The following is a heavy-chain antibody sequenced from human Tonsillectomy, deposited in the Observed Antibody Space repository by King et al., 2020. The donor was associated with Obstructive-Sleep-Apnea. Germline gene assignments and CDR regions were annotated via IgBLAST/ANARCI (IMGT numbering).Heavy chain of an antibody. CDR3: ATVDDRPPRYGMDV. CDR2: FEPEDGET. D-gene: IGHD3-22*01. Sequence: QLVQSGAEVKKPGASVKVSCKVSGYTLTELSMHWVRQAPGKGLEWMGGFEPEDGETIYAQKFQGRVTMTEDTSTDTAYMELSSLRSEDTAVYYCATVDDRPPRYGMDVWGQGTTVTVSS. V-gene: IGHV1-24*01. CDR1: GYTLTELS. J-gene: IGHJ6*02.